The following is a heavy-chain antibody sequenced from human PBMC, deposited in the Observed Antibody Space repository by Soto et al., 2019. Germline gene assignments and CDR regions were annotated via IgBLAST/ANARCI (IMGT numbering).Heavy chain of an antibody. D-gene: IGHD2-21*02. V-gene: IGHV1-18*01. CDR3: ARLQLGGDRMLNWFDP. CDR1: GYIFTKYG. CDR2: INVYNGDR. Sequence: QVQVVQSGPELKKPGASVKVSCKAQGYIFTKYGIGWVRQAPGHGLEWMGLINVYNGDRKVAQKFQDRVSMTTDTSTDKGDMEMKRLRSCGKAVYFCARLQLGGDRMLNWFDPWGQGTLVTVSS. J-gene: IGHJ5*02.